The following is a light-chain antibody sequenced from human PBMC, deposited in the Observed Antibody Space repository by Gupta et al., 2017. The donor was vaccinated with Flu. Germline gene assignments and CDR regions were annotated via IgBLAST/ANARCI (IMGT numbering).Light chain of an antibody. CDR1: QSISSW. V-gene: IGKV1-5*03. Sequence: DIQMTQSPSTLSASVGDRVTITCRASQSISSWLAWYQQKPGKAPKLLIYKASSLESGVPSRFSGSGSGTEFTLTISSRQPDDFATYYCQQYNSYPHTFGQGTKLEIK. J-gene: IGKJ2*01. CDR3: QQYNSYPHT. CDR2: KAS.